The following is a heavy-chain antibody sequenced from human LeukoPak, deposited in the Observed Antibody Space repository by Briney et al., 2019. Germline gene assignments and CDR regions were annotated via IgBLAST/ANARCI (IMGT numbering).Heavy chain of an antibody. D-gene: IGHD2-21*02. CDR1: GYTFTSYN. J-gene: IGHJ4*02. CDR2: ISGYNGQT. V-gene: IGHV1-18*04. CDR3: ARRWTTMTDDYFDY. Sequence: ASVKVSCKASGYTFTSYNIAWLRQAPGQGLEWMGWISGYNGQTNYARRLQDRVTMTTDTSTSTAYLELRSLRSDDTAVFYCARRWTTMTDDYFDYWGQGTLVTVSS.